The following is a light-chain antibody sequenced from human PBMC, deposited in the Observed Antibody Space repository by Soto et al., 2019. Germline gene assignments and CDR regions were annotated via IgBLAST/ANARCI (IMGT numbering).Light chain of an antibody. CDR2: GAS. V-gene: IGKV1-33*01. CDR3: QQYDNLPLT. CDR1: HDISNY. Sequence: DIQMTQSPSSLSASVGDRVTITCQASHDISNYLNWYQQQPGKAPKLLIYGASHLETGVPSRFSGGVSGTDFTFTISSLQPEDIATYFCQQYDNLPLTFGGGTKVEIK. J-gene: IGKJ4*01.